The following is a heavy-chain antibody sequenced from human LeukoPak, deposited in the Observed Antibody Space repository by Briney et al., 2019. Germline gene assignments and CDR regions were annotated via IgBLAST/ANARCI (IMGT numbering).Heavy chain of an antibody. CDR2: TYYRSKWYY. V-gene: IGHV6-1*01. D-gene: IGHD2-2*01. Sequence: SQTLSLTCAISGDSVSSNSVGWHWIRQSPSRGLEWLGRTYYRSKWYYDYAVSVKSRITFNPDTSKNQFSLQLNSVTPEDTAVYYCARNRAYAMDVWGLGTPVTVSS. CDR3: ARNRAYAMDV. J-gene: IGHJ6*02. CDR1: GDSVSSNSVG.